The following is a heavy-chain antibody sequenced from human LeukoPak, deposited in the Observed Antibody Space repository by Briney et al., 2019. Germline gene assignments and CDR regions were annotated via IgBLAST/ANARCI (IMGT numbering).Heavy chain of an antibody. CDR1: GFTFSSHG. Sequence: RGSLRLSCAASGFTFSSHGMHWVRQSPGKGLEWVAVIWYDGSNKHYADSVKGRFTISRDNSKNTLYLQMNSLRAEDTAIYYCAKDSSVYSGSYYDYWGQGTLVTVSS. CDR3: AKDSSVYSGSYYDY. V-gene: IGHV3-33*06. D-gene: IGHD1-26*01. CDR2: IWYDGSNK. J-gene: IGHJ4*02.